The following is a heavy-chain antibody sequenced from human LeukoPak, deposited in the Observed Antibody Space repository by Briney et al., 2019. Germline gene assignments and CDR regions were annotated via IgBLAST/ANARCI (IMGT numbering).Heavy chain of an antibody. Sequence: GGSLRLSCAASGFTFSEYCLSWVRQAPGKGLKWVSNIRANGRDTYYTDSVKGRFTISRDNSKNTLYLEMNSLRAEDTAVYYCAKGEYTTSFDPWGQGTLVTVSP. D-gene: IGHD2/OR15-2a*01. V-gene: IGHV3-23*01. J-gene: IGHJ5*02. CDR3: AKGEYTTSFDP. CDR1: GFTFSEYC. CDR2: IRANGRDT.